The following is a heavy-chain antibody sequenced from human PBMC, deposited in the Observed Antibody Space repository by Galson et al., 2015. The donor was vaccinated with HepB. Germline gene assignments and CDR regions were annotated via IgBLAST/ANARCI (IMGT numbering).Heavy chain of an antibody. Sequence: SLRLSCAASGFTLIAHWMIAHCMTCVRQAQGKGLGWVSVIVGSGGGIKYADSVKGRFTISRDNSRNTLFLQMNSLRAEDTAVYYCAKDRKPDGLYDLDYWGQGTLVTVSS. V-gene: IGHV3-23*01. J-gene: IGHJ4*02. CDR3: AKDRKPDGLYDLDY. CDR1: GFTLIAHWMIAHC. D-gene: IGHD5/OR15-5a*01. CDR2: IVGSGGGI.